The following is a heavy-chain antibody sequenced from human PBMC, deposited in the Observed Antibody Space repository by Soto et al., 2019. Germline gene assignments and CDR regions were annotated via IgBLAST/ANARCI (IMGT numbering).Heavy chain of an antibody. CDR2: IYPGDSDT. J-gene: IGHJ3*02. Sequence: GESLKISCEGSGYRFTNYWIGWVRQMPGKGLEWMGIIYPGDSDTRYSPSIQGQVTISADKSIKAAYLQWSSLKDSDTAMYYCARPSTSDYGGNGRVAFYIWGQGTMVTVSS. D-gene: IGHD4-17*01. CDR3: ARPSTSDYGGNGRVAFYI. CDR1: GYRFTNYW. V-gene: IGHV5-51*01.